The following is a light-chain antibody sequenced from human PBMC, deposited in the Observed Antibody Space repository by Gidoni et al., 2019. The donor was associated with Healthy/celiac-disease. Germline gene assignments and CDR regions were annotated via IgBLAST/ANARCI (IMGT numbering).Light chain of an antibody. CDR1: QGISSW. CDR2: AAS. V-gene: IGKV1-12*01. J-gene: IGKJ4*01. Sequence: FHMTHSPSSVSASVGDRVTITCRASQGISSWLVWYQQKPGKAPKLLIYAASSLQSGVPSRFSGSGSGTDFTITISSLQAEDFATYYCQHANSFPLTFGGGTKVEIK. CDR3: QHANSFPLT.